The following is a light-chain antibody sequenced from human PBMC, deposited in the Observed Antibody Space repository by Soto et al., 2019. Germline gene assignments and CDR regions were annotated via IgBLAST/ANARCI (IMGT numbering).Light chain of an antibody. CDR3: QHDYNIPPFT. CDR2: GAS. CDR1: QDIRKY. J-gene: IGKJ3*01. Sequence: DIQMTQSPSSLSASVGDRVTITCQASQDIRKYLNWYQQKPGRAPKLLIYGASNLETGVPPRFGGSGYGTDFTFTIRTLQPEDIATYCCQHDYNIPPFTFSPGTKVAIK. V-gene: IGKV1-33*01.